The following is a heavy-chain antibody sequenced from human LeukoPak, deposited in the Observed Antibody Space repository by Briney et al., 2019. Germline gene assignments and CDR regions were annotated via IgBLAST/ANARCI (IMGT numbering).Heavy chain of an antibody. CDR1: GFTFRTYP. V-gene: IGHV3-23*01. CDR3: AKSQEDDSSGYYYSNFDY. Sequence: GGSLRLSCAASGFTFRTYPMSWVRQAPGKGLQWVSAISGSDGRTAYADSVKGRFTISRDNSKNTLYLQMNSLRAEDTAVYYCAKSQEDDSSGYYYSNFDYWGQGTLVTVSS. D-gene: IGHD3-22*01. J-gene: IGHJ4*02. CDR2: ISGSDGRT.